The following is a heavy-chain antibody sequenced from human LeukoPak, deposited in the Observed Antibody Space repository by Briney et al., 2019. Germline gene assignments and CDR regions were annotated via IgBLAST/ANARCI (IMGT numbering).Heavy chain of an antibody. V-gene: IGHV3-21*01. Sequence: AGGSLRLSCAASGFTFSSYSMNWVRQAPGKGLEWVSSISSSSYIYYADSVKGRFTISRDNAKNSLYLQMNSLRAEDTAVYYCAREVNVVVPAAIVDRGAFDIWGQGTMVTVSS. CDR2: ISSSSYI. J-gene: IGHJ3*02. D-gene: IGHD2-2*01. CDR1: GFTFSSYS. CDR3: AREVNVVVPAAIVDRGAFDI.